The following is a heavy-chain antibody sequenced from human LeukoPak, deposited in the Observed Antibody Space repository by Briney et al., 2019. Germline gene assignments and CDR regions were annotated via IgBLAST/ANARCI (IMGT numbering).Heavy chain of an antibody. Sequence: SVKVSCKAFGYTFTSNYMHWVRQAPGQGLEWMGGIIPIFGTANYAQKFQGRVTITADESTSTAYMELSSLRSEDTAVYYCARELDYYGSGSYYNVGYWGQGTLVTVSS. V-gene: IGHV1-69*13. J-gene: IGHJ4*02. CDR3: ARELDYYGSGSYYNVGY. D-gene: IGHD3-10*01. CDR2: IIPIFGTA. CDR1: GYTFTSNY.